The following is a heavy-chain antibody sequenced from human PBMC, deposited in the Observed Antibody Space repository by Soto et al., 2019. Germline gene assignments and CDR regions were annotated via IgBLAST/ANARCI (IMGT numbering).Heavy chain of an antibody. D-gene: IGHD3-16*01. CDR1: GFTFCSYW. CDR2: INSDGRST. V-gene: IGHV3-74*01. Sequence: PGGSLRISCAASGFTFCSYWMHGVRQAPGKGLVWVSRINSDGRSTSYADSVKGRFTISRDNAKSTLYLQMNSLRAEDTAVYYCARDGVYGMDVWGQGTTVTVSS. J-gene: IGHJ6*02. CDR3: ARDGVYGMDV.